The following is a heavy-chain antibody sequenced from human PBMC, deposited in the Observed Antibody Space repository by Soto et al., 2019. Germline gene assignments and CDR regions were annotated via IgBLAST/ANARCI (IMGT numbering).Heavy chain of an antibody. CDR2: IKHDGSEK. CDR1: GLTFNKYW. D-gene: IGHD2-15*01. CDR3: VKDSRQRISFNWFDP. V-gene: IGHV3-7*01. J-gene: IGHJ5*02. Sequence: PGGSLRLSCAASGLTFNKYWMTWVRQAPGKGLEWVATIKHDGSEKSNLDSVEGRFTISRDNSRNTLYLQMSSLRAEDTAVYYCVKDSRQRISFNWFDPWGQGTLVTVSS.